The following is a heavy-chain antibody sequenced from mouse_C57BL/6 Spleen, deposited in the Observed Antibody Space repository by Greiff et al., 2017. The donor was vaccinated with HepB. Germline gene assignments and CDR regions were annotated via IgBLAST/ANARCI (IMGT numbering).Heavy chain of an antibody. V-gene: IGHV1-39*01. Sequence: VQLQQSGPELVKPGASVKISCKASGYSFTDYNMNWVKQSPGKSLEWLGVINPNDGTTSYNQKFKGKATLTVDQSSSTAYMQLNSLTTEDSAVYYCALEGYYSNNDYAMDYWGQGTSVTVSS. CDR1: GYSFTDYN. CDR3: ALEGYYSNNDYAMDY. D-gene: IGHD2-5*01. J-gene: IGHJ4*01. CDR2: INPNDGTT.